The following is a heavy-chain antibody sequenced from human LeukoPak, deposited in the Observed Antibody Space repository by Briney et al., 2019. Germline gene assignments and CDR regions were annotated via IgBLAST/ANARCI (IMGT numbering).Heavy chain of an antibody. CDR3: ARGYCSGGSCYPVWLDP. V-gene: IGHV3-53*01. Sequence: PGGSLRLSCAASGFTVSTSYMSWVRLAPGKGLEWVSVIYTGGSTYYADSVKGRFTIFRDNSKNTLYLQMNSLRAEDTAVYYCARGYCSGGSCYPVWLDPWGQGTLVTVSS. J-gene: IGHJ5*02. CDR2: IYTGGST. D-gene: IGHD2-15*01. CDR1: GFTVSTSY.